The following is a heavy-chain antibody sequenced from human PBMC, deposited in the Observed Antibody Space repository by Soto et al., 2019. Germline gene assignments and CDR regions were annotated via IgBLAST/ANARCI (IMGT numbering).Heavy chain of an antibody. Sequence: PGGSLRLSCAASGFTFISYCMHWARQAPGKGLEWVAVISYDGSNKYYADSVKGRFTISRDNSKNTLYLQMNSLRAEDTAVYYCANDYRDPYYYYGMDVWGQGTTVTVSS. CDR3: ANDYRDPYYYYGMDV. CDR2: ISYDGSNK. D-gene: IGHD4-4*01. V-gene: IGHV3-30*18. J-gene: IGHJ6*02. CDR1: GFTFISYC.